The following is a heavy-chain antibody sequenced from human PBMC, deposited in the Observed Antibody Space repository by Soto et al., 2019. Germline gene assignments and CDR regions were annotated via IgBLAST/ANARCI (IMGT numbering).Heavy chain of an antibody. CDR3: SYSSGWFGLDY. J-gene: IGHJ4*02. CDR2: IYYSGST. D-gene: IGHD6-19*01. Sequence: PSETLSLTCTVSGGSISSYYWSWIRQPPGKGLEWIGYIYYSGSTNYNPSLKSRVTISVDTSKNQFSLKLSSVTAADTAVYYCSYSSGWFGLDYWGQGTLVTVSS. CDR1: GGSISSYY. V-gene: IGHV4-59*01.